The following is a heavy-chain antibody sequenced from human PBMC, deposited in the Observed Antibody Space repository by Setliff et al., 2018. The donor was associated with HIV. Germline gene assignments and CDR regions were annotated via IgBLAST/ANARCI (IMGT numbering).Heavy chain of an antibody. V-gene: IGHV1-69*13. CDR1: GGTFSSYA. J-gene: IGHJ6*03. CDR3: ARYGGYCSSSSCPPSSYYYYYMDV. CDR2: IIPIFGTA. Sequence: SVKVSCKASGGTFSSYAISWVRQAPGQGLEWMGGIIPIFGTANYAQKFQGRVTITADESTSTAYMELSSLRSEDTAVYYCARYGGYCSSSSCPPSSYYYYYMDVWGKGTTVTVSS. D-gene: IGHD2-2*01.